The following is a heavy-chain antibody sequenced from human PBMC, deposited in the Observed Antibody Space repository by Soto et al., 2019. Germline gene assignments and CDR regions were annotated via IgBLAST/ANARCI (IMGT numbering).Heavy chain of an antibody. CDR1: GGSFSSGAYY. J-gene: IGHJ3*02. V-gene: IGHV4-31*04. D-gene: IGHD3-10*01. CDR3: AGGVVRGLVVTDAFDI. CDR2: IYYSRST. Sequence: QVRLQESGPGLVKPSQTLSLTCTVSGGSFSSGAYYWSWIRQLPGKGLEWIGYIYYSRSTAYNPSLKSRVTMSVDTSKNQFSLKLTSVTAADTAVYYCAGGVVRGLVVTDAFDIWGQGTVVTVSS.